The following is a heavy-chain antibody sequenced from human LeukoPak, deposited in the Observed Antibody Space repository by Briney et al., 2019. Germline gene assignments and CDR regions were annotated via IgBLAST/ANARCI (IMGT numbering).Heavy chain of an antibody. CDR1: GGTFSSYT. Sequence: SVKVSCKASGGTFSSYTISWVRQAPGQGLEWMGRIIPILGIANYAQKFQGRVTITADKSTSTAYMELSSLRSEDTAVYYRARGVHSSSWAYYYYYMDVWGKGTTVTVSS. J-gene: IGHJ6*03. D-gene: IGHD6-13*01. V-gene: IGHV1-69*02. CDR3: ARGVHSSSWAYYYYYMDV. CDR2: IIPILGIA.